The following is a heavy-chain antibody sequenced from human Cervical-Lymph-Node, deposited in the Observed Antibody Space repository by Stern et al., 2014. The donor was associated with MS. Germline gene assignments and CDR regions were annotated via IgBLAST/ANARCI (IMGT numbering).Heavy chain of an antibody. Sequence: QVQLQQWGAGVLKPSETLSLTCAVHGGYFTSYYWSWIRQSPGKGLEWIGEINDSGKTFHNPSLKSRVTLSVDSSRKQFSLNLTSVTAADAAVYYCARSFTGQFVARVSYWSQGTLVTVS. J-gene: IGHJ4*02. CDR1: GGYFTSYY. D-gene: IGHD5-24*01. CDR3: ARSFTGQFVARVSY. CDR2: INDSGKT. V-gene: IGHV4-34*01.